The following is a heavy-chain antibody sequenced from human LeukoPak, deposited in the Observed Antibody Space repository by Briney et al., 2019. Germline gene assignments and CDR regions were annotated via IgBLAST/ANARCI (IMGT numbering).Heavy chain of an antibody. J-gene: IGHJ3*02. Sequence: GGSLRLSCVASGFTVGKYWMSWVRQAQGKGLEWVANIKLDGSEKNYVDSVKGRFTISRDNTKNSLYLQMNSLRAEDTAVYYCARGFPEAFDIWGQGTMVTVSS. CDR2: IKLDGSEK. V-gene: IGHV3-7*03. CDR1: GFTVGKYW. CDR3: ARGFPEAFDI.